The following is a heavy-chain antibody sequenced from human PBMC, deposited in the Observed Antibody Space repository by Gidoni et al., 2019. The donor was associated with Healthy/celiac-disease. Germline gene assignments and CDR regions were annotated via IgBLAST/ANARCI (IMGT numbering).Heavy chain of an antibody. V-gene: IGHV3-49*03. J-gene: IGHJ6*03. CDR1: GFTFGDSA. CDR3: TRDPFPLLWFGELWDIPDGDYYMDV. D-gene: IGHD3-10*01. CDR2: IRSKAYGGKT. Sequence: EVQLVESGGGLVQPGRSLRLSCTASGFTFGDSAMSWFRQAPGTGLEWVGFIRSKAYGGKTEYAASVKGRFTISRDDSKSIAYLQMNSLKTEDTAVYYCTRDPFPLLWFGELWDIPDGDYYMDVWGKGTTVTVSS.